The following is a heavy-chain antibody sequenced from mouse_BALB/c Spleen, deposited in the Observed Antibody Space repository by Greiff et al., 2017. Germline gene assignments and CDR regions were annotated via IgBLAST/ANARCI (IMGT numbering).Heavy chain of an antibody. Sequence: QVQLQQSGAELVRPGASVTLSCKASGYTFTDYEMHWVKQTPVHGLEWIGAIDPETGGTAYNQKFKGKATLTADKSSSTAYMELRSLTSEDAADYSCTRGGPLGGAYWGQGTLVTVSA. V-gene: IGHV1-15*01. CDR2: IDPETGGT. CDR3: TRGGPLGGAY. D-gene: IGHD3-2*01. J-gene: IGHJ3*01. CDR1: GYTFTDYE.